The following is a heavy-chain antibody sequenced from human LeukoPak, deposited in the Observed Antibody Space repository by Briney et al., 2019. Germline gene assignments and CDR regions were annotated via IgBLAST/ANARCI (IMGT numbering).Heavy chain of an antibody. CDR2: ISGSGGST. V-gene: IGHV3-23*01. CDR1: GFTFSSYA. Sequence: PGGSLRLSCAASGFTFSSYAMSWVRQAPGKGLEWVSAISGSGGSTYYADSVKGRFTISRDNSKNTLYLQMNSLRAEDTAVYYCAKGAYYDSSGYYFGFYYYYYGMDVWGQGTTVTVSS. D-gene: IGHD3-22*01. J-gene: IGHJ6*02. CDR3: AKGAYYDSSGYYFGFYYYYYGMDV.